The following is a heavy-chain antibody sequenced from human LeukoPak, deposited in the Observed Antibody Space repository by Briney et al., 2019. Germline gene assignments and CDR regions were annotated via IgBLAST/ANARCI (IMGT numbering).Heavy chain of an antibody. V-gene: IGHV3-30*02. CDR1: GFTLSIYG. CDR2: IRFDGTTK. CDR3: AKDGVDHSVTGDYFDY. Sequence: GGSLRLSCVASGFTLSIYGVHWVRQAPGKGLEWVAFIRFDGTTKYYLDSVKGRFSISRENSKNTVYLQISSLRTEDTAVFYCAKDGVDHSVTGDYFDYWGQGALVSVSS. D-gene: IGHD2-21*02. J-gene: IGHJ4*02.